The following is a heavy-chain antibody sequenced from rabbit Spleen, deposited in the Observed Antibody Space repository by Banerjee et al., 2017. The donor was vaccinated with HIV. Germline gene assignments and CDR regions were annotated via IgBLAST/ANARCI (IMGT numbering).Heavy chain of an antibody. D-gene: IGHD1-1*01. V-gene: IGHV1S45*01. J-gene: IGHJ4*01. CDR3: ARDLDGVIGWNFGW. Sequence: QEQLVESGGGLVQPEGSLTLTCTVSGFDFSINYVMRWVRQAPGKGLEWIASIYPTNGVSYYANWAKGRFTISKTSSTTVTLQMTSLTAADTATYFCARDLDGVIGWNFGWWGPGTSSPS. CDR2: IYPTNGVS. CDR1: GFDFSINYV.